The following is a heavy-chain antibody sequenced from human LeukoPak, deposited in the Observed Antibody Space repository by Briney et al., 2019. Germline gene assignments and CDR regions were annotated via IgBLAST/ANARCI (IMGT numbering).Heavy chain of an antibody. J-gene: IGHJ6*03. CDR3: ARALRYFDWLSTRHYYYYMDV. V-gene: IGHV4-59*02. CDR1: GGSVSSYY. Sequence: SETLSLTCTVSGGSVSSYYWSWIRQPPGKGLEWIGYIYYSGSTNYNPSLKSRVTISVDTSKNQFSLKLSSVTAADTAVYYCARALRYFDWLSTRHYYYYMDVWGKGTTVTVSS. CDR2: IYYSGST. D-gene: IGHD3-9*01.